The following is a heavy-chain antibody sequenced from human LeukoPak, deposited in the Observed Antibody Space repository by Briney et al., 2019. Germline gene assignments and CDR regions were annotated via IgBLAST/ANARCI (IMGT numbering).Heavy chain of an antibody. CDR2: ISAYNGNT. CDR1: GYTFTSYG. Sequence: ASVKVSCKASGYTFTSYGISWVRQAPGQGLEWMGWISAYNGNTNYAQKLQGRVTMTTDTSTSTAYMELRSLRSDDTAVYYCASWGDYYDSSGYYVYFEYWGQGTLVTVSS. D-gene: IGHD3-22*01. J-gene: IGHJ4*02. V-gene: IGHV1-18*01. CDR3: ASWGDYYDSSGYYVYFEY.